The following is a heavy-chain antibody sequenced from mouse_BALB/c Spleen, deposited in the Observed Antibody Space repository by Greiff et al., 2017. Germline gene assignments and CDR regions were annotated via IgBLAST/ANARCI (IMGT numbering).Heavy chain of an antibody. CDR1: GDSITSCY. V-gene: IGHV3-8*02. Sequence: VQLKESGPSLVKPSQTLSLTCSVTGDSITSCYWNWIRKFPGNKLEYMGYISYSGSTYYNPSLKSRISITRDTSKNQYYLQLNSVTTEDTATYYCARWGRGEAMDYWGQGTSVTVSS. CDR2: ISYSGST. CDR3: ARWGRGEAMDY. D-gene: IGHD1-1*01. J-gene: IGHJ4*01.